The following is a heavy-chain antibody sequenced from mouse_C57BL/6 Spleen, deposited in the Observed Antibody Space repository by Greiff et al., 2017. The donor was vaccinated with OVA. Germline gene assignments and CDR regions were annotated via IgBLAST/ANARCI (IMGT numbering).Heavy chain of an antibody. CDR3: ARDSNYFDY. V-gene: IGHV5-17*01. CDR2: ISSGSSTI. CDR1: GFTFSDYG. D-gene: IGHD2-5*01. Sequence: EVKLMESGGGLVKPGGSLKLSCAASGFTFSDYGLHWVRQAPETGLEWVAYISSGSSTIYYADTVKGRFTISRDNAKNTLFLQMTSLRSEDTAMYYCARDSNYFDYWGQGTTLTVSS. J-gene: IGHJ2*01.